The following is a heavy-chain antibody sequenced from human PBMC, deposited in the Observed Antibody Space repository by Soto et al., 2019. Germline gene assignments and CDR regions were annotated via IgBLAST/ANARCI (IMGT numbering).Heavy chain of an antibody. CDR2: SSSGGSDV. V-gene: IGHV3-21*01. CDR1: GFTFSSYT. J-gene: IGHJ4*02. D-gene: IGHD1-1*01. Sequence: EVQLVESGGGLVKPGGSLRLSCAASGFTFSSYTIHWVRQAPGKGLEWVSSSSSGGSDVYYADSVKGRFTISRDNAKNSLYLQMNILRAEDTAVYYCARGRDNPTDYWGQGTLVTVSS. CDR3: ARGRDNPTDY.